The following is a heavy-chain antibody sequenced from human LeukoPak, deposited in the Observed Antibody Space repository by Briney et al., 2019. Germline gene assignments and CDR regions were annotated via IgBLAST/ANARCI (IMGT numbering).Heavy chain of an antibody. J-gene: IGHJ4*02. D-gene: IGHD1-26*01. Sequence: ASVKVSCKASGYTFTSYAMNWVRQAPGQGLEWMGWINPNSGGTNYAQKFQGWVTMTRDTSISTAYMELSRLRSDDTAVYYCARVGRLEWELWDYWGQGTLVTVSS. V-gene: IGHV1-2*04. CDR2: INPNSGGT. CDR3: ARVGRLEWELWDY. CDR1: GYTFTSYA.